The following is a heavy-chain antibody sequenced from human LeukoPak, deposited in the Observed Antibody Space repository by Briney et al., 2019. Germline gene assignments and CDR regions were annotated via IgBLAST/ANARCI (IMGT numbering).Heavy chain of an antibody. CDR3: ARVLIVVVTEEYDAFDI. V-gene: IGHV4-38-2*01. CDR1: GYSISSSNY. Sequence: AETLSLTCAVSGYSISSSNYWGWIRQPPGKGLEWIGNIHHIGNTHYNPSLKNRVTIPLDTSKNQFSLKLSSVTAADTAVYYCARVLIVVVTEEYDAFDIWGQGTMVTVSS. CDR2: IHHIGNT. J-gene: IGHJ3*02. D-gene: IGHD2-21*02.